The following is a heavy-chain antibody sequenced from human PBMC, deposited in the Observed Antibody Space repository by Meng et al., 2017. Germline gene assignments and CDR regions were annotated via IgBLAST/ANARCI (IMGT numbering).Heavy chain of an antibody. D-gene: IGHD1-26*01. Sequence: QVKLVESGSEVKKPGASGKVFCKASGNTLTSYAMNLVPQAPGTGLERMGWINTNTGNPTYAQGFTGRFVFSLDTSVSTAYLQISSLKAEDTAVYYCAREGRVDFDYWGQGTLVTVSS. CDR3: AREGRVDFDY. CDR1: GNTLTSYA. J-gene: IGHJ4*02. CDR2: INTNTGNP. V-gene: IGHV7-4-1*02.